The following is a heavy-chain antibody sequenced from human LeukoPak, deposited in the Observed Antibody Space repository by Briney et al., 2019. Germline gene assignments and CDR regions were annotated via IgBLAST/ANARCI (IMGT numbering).Heavy chain of an antibody. Sequence: SETLSLTCTVSHGSISSGYYWGWIRQPPGKGLEWIGSIYHSGSTYYNPSLKSRVTISVDKSKNQFSLKLSSVTAADTAVYYCARLVTRGYYDSSGRRIDAFDIWGQGTMVTVSS. CDR2: IYHSGST. V-gene: IGHV4-38-2*02. J-gene: IGHJ3*02. D-gene: IGHD3-22*01. CDR1: HGSISSGYY. CDR3: ARLVTRGYYDSSGRRIDAFDI.